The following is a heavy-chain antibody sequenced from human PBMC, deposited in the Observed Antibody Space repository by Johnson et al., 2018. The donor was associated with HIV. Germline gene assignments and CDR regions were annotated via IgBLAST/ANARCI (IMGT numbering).Heavy chain of an antibody. Sequence: QVQLVESGGGLVQPGGSLRLSCAASGFTFSSYDMHWVRQATGKGLEWVAVTTYDGSNKYYADSVKGRFTISRDNSKNTLYLQMNSLRAEDTAVYYCAKSGLFVLVVYAPDVFDIWGQGTMVTVSS. CDR2: TTYDGSNK. J-gene: IGHJ3*02. D-gene: IGHD2-8*02. CDR1: GFTFSSYD. CDR3: AKSGLFVLVVYAPDVFDI. V-gene: IGHV3-30*18.